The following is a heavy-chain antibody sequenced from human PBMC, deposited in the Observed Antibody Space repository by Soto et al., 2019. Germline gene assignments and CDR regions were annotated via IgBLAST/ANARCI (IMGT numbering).Heavy chain of an antibody. CDR1: GLTFSDHY. V-gene: IGHV3-72*01. CDR3: TSPLSGSHYGLDY. D-gene: IGHD1-26*01. Sequence: GGSLRLSCAASGLTFSDHYMDWVRRAPGKGLEWVGRIRNKPRNYATEYAASVKGRFSISRDDSLNSMYLQMSGLNTGDTAVYYCTSPLSGSHYGLDYWGPGTLVTVSS. J-gene: IGHJ4*02. CDR2: IRNKPRNYAT.